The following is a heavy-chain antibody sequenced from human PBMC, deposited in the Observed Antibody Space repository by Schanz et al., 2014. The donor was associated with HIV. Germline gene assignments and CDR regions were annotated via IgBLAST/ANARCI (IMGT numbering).Heavy chain of an antibody. CDR3: ARGWRENSFDY. V-gene: IGHV3-30-3*01. CDR2: ISYDGSNK. Sequence: QVQLVESGGGVVQPGKSLRLSCAVSGFTFSNYAMHWVRQAPGKGLEWVAVISYDGSNKYYADSVKGRFTISRDNSKNTLYLQMNSLRDDDTAVYYCARGWRENSFDYWGQGTLVTVSS. CDR1: GFTFSNYA. D-gene: IGHD4-4*01. J-gene: IGHJ4*02.